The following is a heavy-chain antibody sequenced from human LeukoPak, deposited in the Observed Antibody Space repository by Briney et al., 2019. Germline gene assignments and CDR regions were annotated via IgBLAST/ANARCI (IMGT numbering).Heavy chain of an antibody. Sequence: SETLSLTCTVSDDSITIYYWTWIRQPPGKGLEWIGYIDHTGSTNYNPSLNSRVTISRDTSKNHFSLELSSVTAADTAVYYCARVRLGSYRVDYWGQGTLVTVSS. V-gene: IGHV4-59*01. CDR2: IDHTGST. CDR1: DDSITIYY. D-gene: IGHD1-26*01. J-gene: IGHJ4*02. CDR3: ARVRLGSYRVDY.